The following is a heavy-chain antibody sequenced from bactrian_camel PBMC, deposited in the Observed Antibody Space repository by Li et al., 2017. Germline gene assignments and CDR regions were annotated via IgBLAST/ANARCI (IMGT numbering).Heavy chain of an antibody. V-gene: IGHV3S1*01. D-gene: IGHD2*01. CDR1: GFTFSGYW. Sequence: VQLVESGGELVQPGGSLRLDCVASGFTFSGYWMWWVRQAPGKGLEWVSGISNGVGIASYADSVKGRFTISRDTAKSTLYLQMNSLKTEDTAVYYCATAGYKWWGQRTQVTVS. J-gene: IGHJ4*01. CDR2: ISNGVGIA. CDR3: ATAGYKW.